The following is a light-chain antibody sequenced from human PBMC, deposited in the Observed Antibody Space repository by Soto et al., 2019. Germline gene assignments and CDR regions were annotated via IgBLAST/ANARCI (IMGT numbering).Light chain of an antibody. CDR3: QQYNNWPPAIT. J-gene: IGKJ5*01. V-gene: IGKV3-15*01. CDR1: QSVRRN. CDR2: GAS. Sequence: EIVMTQSPATLSVSPGERVTLSCRASQSVRRNLAWYQQKPGQAPRLLIYGASTRATGIPARFSGSGSGRECTLTISSLQSEDFAVYYCQQYNNWPPAITFGQGTRLEIK.